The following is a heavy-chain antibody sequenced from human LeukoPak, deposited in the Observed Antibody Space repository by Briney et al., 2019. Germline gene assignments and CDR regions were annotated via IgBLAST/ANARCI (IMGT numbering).Heavy chain of an antibody. CDR1: GVSISSSNW. V-gene: IGHV4-4*02. J-gene: IGHJ3*02. Sequence: SGTLSLTCAVSGVSISSSNWWSGVRQPPGEGLGWIGEIYHSGSTNYNPSLKSRVTISVDKSKNQFSLKLSSVTAADTAVYYCARDGRAVAEAFDIWGQGTMVTVSS. CDR2: IYHSGST. CDR3: ARDGRAVAEAFDI. D-gene: IGHD6-19*01.